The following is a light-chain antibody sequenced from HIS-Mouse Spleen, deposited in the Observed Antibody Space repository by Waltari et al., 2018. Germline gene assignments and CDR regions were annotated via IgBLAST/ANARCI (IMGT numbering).Light chain of an antibody. Sequence: QSVLTQPPSASGTPGQRVTLSCSGSSSNIGSNYVYWYQQLPGTAPKLLIYRNKQRPSVVTDRFSGSTSVPSAFLANSGLRSEGEDVYYCAAWDDSLSGPVYGGGTKLTVL. CDR1: SSNIGSNY. CDR3: AAWDDSLSGPV. CDR2: RNK. J-gene: IGLJ3*02. V-gene: IGLV1-47*01.